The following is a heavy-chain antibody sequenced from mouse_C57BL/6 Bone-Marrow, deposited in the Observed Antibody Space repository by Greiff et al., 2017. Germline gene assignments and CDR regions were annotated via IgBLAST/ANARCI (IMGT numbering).Heavy chain of an antibody. CDR2: ISSGGSYT. Sequence: EVMLVESGGDLVKPGGSLKLSCAASGFTFSSYGMSWVRQTPDKRLEWVATISSGGSYTYYPDSVKGRFTIYRDNAKNTLYLQMSSLKSEDTAMYYCARRGTTVVARSMDYWGQGTSVTVSS. CDR3: ARRGTTVVARSMDY. D-gene: IGHD1-1*01. J-gene: IGHJ4*01. CDR1: GFTFSSYG. V-gene: IGHV5-6*02.